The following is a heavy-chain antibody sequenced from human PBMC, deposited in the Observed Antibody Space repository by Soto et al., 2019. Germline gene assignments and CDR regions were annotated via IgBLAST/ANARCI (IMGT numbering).Heavy chain of an antibody. CDR3: ARDLSSGWYDWFDL. V-gene: IGHV3-33*01. D-gene: IGHD6-19*01. CDR2: IWYDGSNK. J-gene: IGHJ5*02. Sequence: QVQLVESGGGVVQPGRSLRLSCAASGFTFSSYGMHWVRQAPGKGLEWVAVIWYDGSNKYYADSVKGRFTISRDNSKNMLYLQMNSLRAEDTAVYYCARDLSSGWYDWFDLWGQGTLVTVSS. CDR1: GFTFSSYG.